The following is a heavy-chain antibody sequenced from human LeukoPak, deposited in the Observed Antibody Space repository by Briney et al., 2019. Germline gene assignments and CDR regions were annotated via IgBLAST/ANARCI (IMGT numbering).Heavy chain of an antibody. V-gene: IGHV3-7*01. J-gene: IGHJ3*02. CDR2: IKQDGSEK. Sequence: GGSLRLSCAASGFTFSSYWMSWVRQAPGKGLEWVANIKQDGSEKYYVDSVKGRFTISRDNAKNSLYLQMNSLRAEDTAVYYCARDRMIVVVITTGNAFDIWGQGTMVTVSS. CDR3: ARDRMIVVVITTGNAFDI. D-gene: IGHD3-22*01. CDR1: GFTFSSYW.